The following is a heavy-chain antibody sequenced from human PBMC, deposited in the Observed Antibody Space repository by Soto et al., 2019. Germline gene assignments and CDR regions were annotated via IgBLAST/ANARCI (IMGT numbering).Heavy chain of an antibody. CDR3: ATKDDHKDDQPYYYGMDV. CDR2: ISVFNGDT. V-gene: IGHV1-18*01. CDR1: GYTSSSYG. J-gene: IGHJ6*02. D-gene: IGHD3-16*01. Sequence: QVQLLQSAGEVKTPGASVKVSCKALGYTSSSYGINWVRQAPGQGLEWMGWISVFNGDTKYAQKFQGRVAITKDPGTSTAHMELRSLRSDDAAVYFCATKDDHKDDQPYYYGMDVWGQGTTVAVSS.